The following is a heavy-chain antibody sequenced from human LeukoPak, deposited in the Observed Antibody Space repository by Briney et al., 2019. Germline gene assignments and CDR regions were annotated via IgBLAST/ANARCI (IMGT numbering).Heavy chain of an antibody. J-gene: IGHJ4*02. D-gene: IGHD3-10*01. Sequence: SETLSLICTVSGGSISSYYWSWIRQPPGKGLEWIGYIYYSGSTNYNPSLKSRVTISVDTSKNQFSLKLSSVTAADTAVYYCARDLGDAFDYWGQGTLVTVSS. CDR2: IYYSGST. CDR1: GGSISSYY. V-gene: IGHV4-59*01. CDR3: ARDLGDAFDY.